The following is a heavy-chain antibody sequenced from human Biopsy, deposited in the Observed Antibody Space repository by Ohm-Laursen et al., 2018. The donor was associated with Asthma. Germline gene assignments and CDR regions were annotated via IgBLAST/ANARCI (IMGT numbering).Heavy chain of an antibody. CDR1: GFTFSNYG. CDR2: ISFDGSNK. V-gene: IGHV3-30*03. D-gene: IGHD2-21*01. Sequence: SLRLSCTASGFTFSNYGMHWVRQAPGKGLEWVAVISFDGSNKGFADSVKGRFTISRDNSKNTLDLQMNSLRGDDTAVYYCVRWRSGYPDHYSDFWGLGTLVTVSS. J-gene: IGHJ4*02. CDR3: VRWRSGYPDHYSDF.